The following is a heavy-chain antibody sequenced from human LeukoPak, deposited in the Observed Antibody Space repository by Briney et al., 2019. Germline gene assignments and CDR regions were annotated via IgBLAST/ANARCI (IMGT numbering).Heavy chain of an antibody. D-gene: IGHD3-22*01. CDR3: ARGAWDSRVSFFFDS. J-gene: IGHJ4*02. CDR1: GFTFSSFW. CDR2: INVDGTNT. V-gene: IGHV3-74*01. Sequence: GGSLRLSCAASGFTFSSFWMFWVRQAPGKGLVWLSRINVDGTNTGYADSVKGRFTISRDNSKNTLFLQMDGLRAEDTAVYYCARGAWDSRVSFFFDSWGQGTLVTVSS.